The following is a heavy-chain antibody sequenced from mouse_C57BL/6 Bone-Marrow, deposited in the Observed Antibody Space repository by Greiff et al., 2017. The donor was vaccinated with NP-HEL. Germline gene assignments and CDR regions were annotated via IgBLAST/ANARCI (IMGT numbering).Heavy chain of an antibody. V-gene: IGHV5-17*01. CDR1: GFTFSDYG. CDR3: ARDNRDAMDY. J-gene: IGHJ4*01. Sequence: EVMLVESGGGLVKPGGSLKLSCAASGFTFSDYGMHWVRQAPEKGLEWVAYISSGSSTIYYADTVKGRFTISRDNAKNTLFLQMTSLRSEDTAMCYSARDNRDAMDYWGQGTSVTVSS. CDR2: ISSGSSTI.